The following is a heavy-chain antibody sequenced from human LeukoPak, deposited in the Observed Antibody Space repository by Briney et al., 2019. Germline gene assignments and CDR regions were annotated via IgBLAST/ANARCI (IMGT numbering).Heavy chain of an antibody. CDR3: AREERYGAAGTGMDV. CDR2: VYQSGYT. Sequence: PSETLSLTCNVSGASIISTNWWNWVRQPPGKGLEWIGEVYQSGYTKYNPSLKSRVTISLDTSKSQFSLKLTSVTPADTAVYYCAREERYGAAGTGMDVWGQGTTVTVSS. J-gene: IGHJ6*02. CDR1: GASIISTNW. V-gene: IGHV4-4*02. D-gene: IGHD6-13*01.